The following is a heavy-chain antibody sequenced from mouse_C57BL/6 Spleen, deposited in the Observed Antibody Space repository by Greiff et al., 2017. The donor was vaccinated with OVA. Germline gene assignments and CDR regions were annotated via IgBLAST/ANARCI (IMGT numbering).Heavy chain of an antibody. CDR2: IRNKANNHAT. Sequence: DVMLVESGGGLVQPGGSMKLSCAASGFTFSDAWMDWVRQSPEKGLEWVAEIRNKANNHATYYAESVKGRFTISRDDSKSSVYLQMNSLRSADTGIYYCTRVYYYGRGAIDYWGQRTSVTVSS. CDR3: TRVYYYGRGAIDY. V-gene: IGHV6-6*01. CDR1: GFTFSDAW. D-gene: IGHD1-1*01. J-gene: IGHJ4*01.